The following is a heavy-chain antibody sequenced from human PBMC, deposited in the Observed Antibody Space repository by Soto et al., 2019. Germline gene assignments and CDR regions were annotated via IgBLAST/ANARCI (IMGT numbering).Heavy chain of an antibody. D-gene: IGHD3-9*01. V-gene: IGHV1-24*01. CDR1: GYTLTELS. Sequence: ASVNVSCKVSGYTLTELSMHWVRQAPGKGLEWMGGFDPEDGETIYAQKFQGRVTMTEDTSTDTAYMELSSLRSEDTAVYYCATRGPYYDILTGYSSRTTDDIWGQGTLVTVSS. CDR2: FDPEDGET. J-gene: IGHJ4*02. CDR3: ATRGPYYDILTGYSSRTTDDI.